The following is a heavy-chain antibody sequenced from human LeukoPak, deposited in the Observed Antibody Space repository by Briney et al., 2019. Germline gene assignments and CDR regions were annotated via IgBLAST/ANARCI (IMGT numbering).Heavy chain of an antibody. CDR1: GFSFSSYA. CDR3: ARDYPTWIQLWLIDY. Sequence: PGGSLRLSCAASGFSFSSYAVHWVRQAPGKGLEGVAVISYGGSNKYYADSVKGRFTISRDNSKNTLYLQMNSLRAEDTAVYYCARDYPTWIQLWLIDYWGQGTLVTVSS. D-gene: IGHD5-18*01. V-gene: IGHV3-30-3*01. J-gene: IGHJ4*02. CDR2: ISYGGSNK.